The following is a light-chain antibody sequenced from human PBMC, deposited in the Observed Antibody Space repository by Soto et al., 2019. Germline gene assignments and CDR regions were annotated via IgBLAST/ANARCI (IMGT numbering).Light chain of an antibody. CDR1: QSVSSTY. CDR3: QQYAKSPRT. Sequence: EIVLTQSPGTLSLSPGERATLSCRASQSVSSTYLIWYQQKPGQAPRLLIYGASSRATGVPDRFSGGGSGTDFTLTISRLGPEDFGVYYCQQYAKSPRTVGGGTKV. J-gene: IGKJ4*01. V-gene: IGKV3-20*01. CDR2: GAS.